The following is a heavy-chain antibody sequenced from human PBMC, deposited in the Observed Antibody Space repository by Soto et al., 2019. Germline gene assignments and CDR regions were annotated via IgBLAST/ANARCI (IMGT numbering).Heavy chain of an antibody. V-gene: IGHV3-23*01. CDR3: AKSGVRYFALCSFDY. Sequence: GGSTKLSRASSGFTFNSSAVTGSRKTPGKGLEWVSGLSGSGGSTYYADSVKGRFTISRDNSKNTLYLQMNSLRAEDTAVYYFAKSGVRYFALCSFDYWCQGPLIT. CDR2: LSGSGGST. J-gene: IGHJ4*02. D-gene: IGHD3-9*01. CDR1: GFTFNSSA.